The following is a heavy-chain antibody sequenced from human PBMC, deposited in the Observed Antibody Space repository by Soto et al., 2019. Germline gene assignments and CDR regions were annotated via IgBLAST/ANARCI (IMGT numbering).Heavy chain of an antibody. CDR3: ARPPLPGYSIHFNS. D-gene: IGHD2-15*01. CDR1: GYIFIDYW. J-gene: IGHJ4*02. Sequence: PGGSLRLSCKASGYIFIDYWIGWVRQMPGKGLEWMGIVYPRDSDTRYSPSFQGQVTISADRSTGTAFLQWRSLKASDTALYYCARPPLPGYSIHFNSWGQGTLVTVS. V-gene: IGHV5-51*01. CDR2: VYPRDSDT.